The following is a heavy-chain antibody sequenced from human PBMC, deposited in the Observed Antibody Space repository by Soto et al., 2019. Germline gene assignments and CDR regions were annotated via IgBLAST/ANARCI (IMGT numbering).Heavy chain of an antibody. CDR3: ATEGQIGF. V-gene: IGHV1-18*01. CDR2: ISGYNGNT. CDR1: CYTFSKYG. D-gene: IGHD6-25*01. J-gene: IGHJ6*04. Sequence: GASVKVCWEASCYTFSKYGFTWVRQAPGQGLEWMGWISGYNGNTNYAERLQGRVTMTTETSTSTAYMELKILRYDDTAVYYCATEGQIGFWGKGTLVTVST.